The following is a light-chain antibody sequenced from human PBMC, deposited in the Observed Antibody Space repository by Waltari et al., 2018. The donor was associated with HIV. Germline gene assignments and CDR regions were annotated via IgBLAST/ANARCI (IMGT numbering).Light chain of an antibody. CDR2: GAS. CDR3: QQYGSSPWT. J-gene: IGKJ1*01. V-gene: IGKV3-20*01. CDR1: QSVSSSY. Sequence: IVLTQYPGHLSLSPGERAPLSCRASQSVSSSYLAWYQQKPGQAPRLLIYGASSRATGIPDRFSGSGSGTDFTLTISRLEPEDFAVYYCQQYGSSPWTFGQGTKVEIK.